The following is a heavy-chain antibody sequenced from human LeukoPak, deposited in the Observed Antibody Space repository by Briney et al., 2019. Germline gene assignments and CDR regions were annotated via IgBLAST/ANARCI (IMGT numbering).Heavy chain of an antibody. CDR3: ARKPNAPYYYYYMDV. V-gene: IGHV4-39*07. CDR1: GGSISSYY. CDR2: IYHSGST. Sequence: SETLSLTCTVSGGSISSYYWGWIRQPPGKGLEWIGSIYHSGSTYYNPSLKSRVTISVDTSKNQFSLKLSSVTAADTAVYYCARKPNAPYYYYYMDVWGKGTTVTVSS. J-gene: IGHJ6*03. D-gene: IGHD1-14*01.